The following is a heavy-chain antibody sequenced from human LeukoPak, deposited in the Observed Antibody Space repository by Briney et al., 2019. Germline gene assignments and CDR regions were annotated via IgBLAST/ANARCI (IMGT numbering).Heavy chain of an antibody. D-gene: IGHD3-3*01. CDR1: GFTFSSYA. J-gene: IGHJ6*03. CDR2: ISGSGGTT. Sequence: GGSLRLSCAASGFTFSSYAMSWVRQAPGKGLEWVSGISGSGGTTYYADSVKGRLTISRDNSKNTLYLQMNSLRAEDTAVYYCAKVGPDYDFWSGRYYYYMDVWGKGTTVTVSS. V-gene: IGHV3-23*01. CDR3: AKVGPDYDFWSGRYYYYMDV.